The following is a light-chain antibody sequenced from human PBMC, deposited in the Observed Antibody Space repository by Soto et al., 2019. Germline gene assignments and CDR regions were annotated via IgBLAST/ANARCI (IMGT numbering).Light chain of an antibody. CDR3: QQYGGSPLVS. CDR1: QTVSDNY. CDR2: GAS. J-gene: IGKJ4*01. Sequence: EIVFTPSPGALSLSPGEIATLSCGARQTVSDNYLACYQQTPGQAPRLLLYGASTRATGIPDRFSGSGSEKDLTLNISSLGPEECVVYSCQQYGGSPLVSFGGGTKVELK. V-gene: IGKV3-20*01.